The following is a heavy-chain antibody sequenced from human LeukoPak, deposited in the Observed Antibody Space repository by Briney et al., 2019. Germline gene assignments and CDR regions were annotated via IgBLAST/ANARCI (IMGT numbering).Heavy chain of an antibody. CDR2: IIPIFGTA. CDR1: GYTLTELS. V-gene: IGHV1-69*06. CDR3: ARTTATLYSSSSWFDP. J-gene: IGHJ5*02. D-gene: IGHD6-6*01. Sequence: SVKVSCKVSGYTLTELSMHWVRQAPGKGLEWMGGIIPIFGTANYAQKFQGRVTITADKSTSTAYMELSSLRSEDTAVYYCARTTATLYSSSSWFDPWGQGTLVTVSS.